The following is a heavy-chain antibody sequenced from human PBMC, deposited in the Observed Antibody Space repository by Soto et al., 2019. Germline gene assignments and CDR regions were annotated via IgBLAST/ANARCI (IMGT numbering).Heavy chain of an antibody. J-gene: IGHJ6*02. CDR2: IYYSGST. D-gene: IGHD6-13*01. V-gene: IGHV4-31*03. CDR1: GGSISSGGYY. CDR3: ANGAIAAAGTKTHYYYYGMDV. Sequence: SETLSLTCTVSGGSISSGGYYWSWIRQHPGKGLEWIGYIYYSGSTYYNPSLKGRVTISVDTSKNQFSLKLSSVTAADTAVYYCANGAIAAAGTKTHYYYYGMDVWGQGTTVTVSS.